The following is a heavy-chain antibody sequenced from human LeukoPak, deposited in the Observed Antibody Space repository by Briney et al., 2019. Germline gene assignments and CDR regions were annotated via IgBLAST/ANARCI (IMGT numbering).Heavy chain of an antibody. D-gene: IGHD3-22*01. CDR1: GGSISSYY. V-gene: IGHV4-4*07. Sequence: SETLSLTCTVSGGSISSYYWGWIRQPAGKGLEWIGRIYTSGSTNYNPSLKSRVTMSVDTSKNQFSLKLSSVTAADTAVYYCARDSAGYDSSVDGSDYWGQGTLVTVSS. CDR2: IYTSGST. CDR3: ARDSAGYDSSVDGSDY. J-gene: IGHJ4*02.